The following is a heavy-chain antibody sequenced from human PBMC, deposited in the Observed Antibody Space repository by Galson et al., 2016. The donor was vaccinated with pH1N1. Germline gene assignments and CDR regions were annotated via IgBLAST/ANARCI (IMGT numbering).Heavy chain of an antibody. CDR2: IYWDDDK. CDR1: GFSLSTSGVG. J-gene: IGHJ4*02. V-gene: IGHV2-5*02. Sequence: PALVKPTQTLTLTCTFSGFSLSTSGVGVGWIRQPPGKALEWLALIYWDDDKHYSPSLKSRLTITKDTSKNQVVLTMTNMDPVDTATYYCAHNIEWELGAYFDYWGQGTLVTVSS. D-gene: IGHD1-26*01. CDR3: AHNIEWELGAYFDY.